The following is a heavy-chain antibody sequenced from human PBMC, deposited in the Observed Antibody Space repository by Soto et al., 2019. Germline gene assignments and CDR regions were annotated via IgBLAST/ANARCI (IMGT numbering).Heavy chain of an antibody. J-gene: IGHJ4*02. CDR2: IFNSGTT. Sequence: SETLSLTCSVSGASAVSHYHWTWIRQPPGKGLEWMGYIFNSGTTFYNPSLTSRLSISMDTSGNHFSLELRSVTAADTAVYYCALALGPTTGLDYWGQGTLVTVSS. CDR1: GASAVSHYH. D-gene: IGHD1-26*01. V-gene: IGHV4-31*02. CDR3: ALALGPTTGLDY.